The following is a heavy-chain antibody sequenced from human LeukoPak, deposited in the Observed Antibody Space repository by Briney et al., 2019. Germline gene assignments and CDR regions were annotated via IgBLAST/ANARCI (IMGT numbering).Heavy chain of an antibody. CDR1: GGSISSTRYY. CDR3: ARHQGYYYYPCMDV. V-gene: IGHV4-39*01. J-gene: IGHJ6*03. CDR2: MYYSGST. Sequence: SETLSLTCTVSGGSISSTRYYWGWIRQPPGKGLEWIGSMYYSGSTYYNPSLKSRVTISVDTSKNQFSLKLSSVTAADTAMYYCARHQGYYYYPCMDVWGKGTTVTISS.